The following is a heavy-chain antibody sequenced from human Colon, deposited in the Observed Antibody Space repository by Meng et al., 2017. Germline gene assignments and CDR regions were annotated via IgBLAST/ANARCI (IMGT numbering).Heavy chain of an antibody. D-gene: IGHD3-16*01. CDR1: GGSISSSSYY. CDR2: IYYSGST. Sequence: SETLSLTCTVSGGSISSSSYYCGWIRQPPGKGLEWIGSIYYSGSTYYNPSLKSRVTISVDTSKNQFSLKLSSVTAADTAVYYCARVTVSRVDYWGQGTLVTVSS. CDR3: ARVTVSRVDY. V-gene: IGHV4-39*07. J-gene: IGHJ4*02.